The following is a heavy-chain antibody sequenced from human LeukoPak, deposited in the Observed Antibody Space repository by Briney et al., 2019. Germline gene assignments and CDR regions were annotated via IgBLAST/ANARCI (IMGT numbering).Heavy chain of an antibody. J-gene: IGHJ4*02. CDR3: ATDEGSRWSY. CDR1: GFTFSSYG. Sequence: GGSLRLSCAASGFTFSSYGMHWVRQAPGKGLEWVAVILSDGSKEFYTDSVKGRFSISRDNSKNTLYLQMSSLRPEDTAVYYCATDEGSRWSYWGQGTLVTVSS. D-gene: IGHD6-13*01. CDR2: ILSDGSKE. V-gene: IGHV3-30*19.